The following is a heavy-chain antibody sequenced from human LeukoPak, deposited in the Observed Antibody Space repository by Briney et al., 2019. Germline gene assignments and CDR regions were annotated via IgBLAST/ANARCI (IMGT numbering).Heavy chain of an antibody. CDR2: IYYSGST. CDR3: ARPYSSGWPYYYYYMDV. D-gene: IGHD6-19*01. CDR1: GGSISSSSYY. Sequence: SETLSLTCTVSGGSISSSSYYWGWIRQPPGKGLEWIGYIYYSGSTYYNPSLKSRVTISVDTSKNQFSLKLSSVTAADTAVYYCARPYSSGWPYYYYYMDVWGKGTTVTVSS. J-gene: IGHJ6*03. V-gene: IGHV4-61*05.